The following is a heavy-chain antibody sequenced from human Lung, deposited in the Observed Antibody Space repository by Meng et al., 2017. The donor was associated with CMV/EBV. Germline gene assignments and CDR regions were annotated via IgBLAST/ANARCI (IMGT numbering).Heavy chain of an antibody. Sequence: GGSLRLXCAASGFTFSSYWMSWVRQAPGKGLEWVANIKQDGSEKYYVDSVKGRFTISRDNAKYSLYLQMNSLRAEDTAVYYCARVDFWTDQYYFDYWDQGXLVTVSS. V-gene: IGHV3-7*01. D-gene: IGHD3/OR15-3a*01. CDR1: GFTFSSYW. CDR3: ARVDFWTDQYYFDY. J-gene: IGHJ4*02. CDR2: IKQDGSEK.